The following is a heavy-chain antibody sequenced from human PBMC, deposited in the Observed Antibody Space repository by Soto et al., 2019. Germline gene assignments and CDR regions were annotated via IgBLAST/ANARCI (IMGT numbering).Heavy chain of an antibody. J-gene: IGHJ4*02. CDR3: ARDAGYCSSTSCYDFDY. V-gene: IGHV3-21*01. Sequence: ESGGGLVKPGGSLRLSCAASGFTFSSYSMNWVRQAPGKGLEWVSSISSSSSYIYYADSVKGRFTISRDNAKNSLYLQMNSLRAEDTAVYYCARDAGYCSSTSCYDFDYWGQGTLVTVSS. CDR1: GFTFSSYS. D-gene: IGHD2-2*01. CDR2: ISSSSSYI.